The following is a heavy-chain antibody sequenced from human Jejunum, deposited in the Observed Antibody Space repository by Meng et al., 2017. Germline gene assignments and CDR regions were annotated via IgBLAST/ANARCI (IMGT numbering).Heavy chain of an antibody. J-gene: IGHJ4*02. Sequence: VELQRWGAGLLKPSETLSLPCAVYGGSFSGYYWTWIRQPPGKGLEWIGEINHNGSPYYNPSLNNRVTMSVDTSKNQLSLKLSSVTAADTAVYYCAIGGPGPRLLNWGQGTLVTVSS. CDR3: AIGGPGPRLLN. V-gene: IGHV4-34*01. CDR1: GGSFSGYY. D-gene: IGHD1-14*01. CDR2: INHNGSP.